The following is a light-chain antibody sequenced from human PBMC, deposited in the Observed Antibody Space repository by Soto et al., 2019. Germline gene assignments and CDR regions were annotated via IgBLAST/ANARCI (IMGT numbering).Light chain of an antibody. J-gene: IGLJ2*01. CDR2: SNN. CDR3: AAWDDSLNGPYVV. V-gene: IGLV1-44*01. CDR1: SSNIGSNT. Sequence: QSVLTQPPSASGTPGQRVTISCSGSSSNIGSNTVNWYQQLPGTAPKLLIYSNNQRPSGVPDRFSGSKSGTSASLAISGLQSEGEADYYCAAWDDSLNGPYVVFGGGTKLTVL.